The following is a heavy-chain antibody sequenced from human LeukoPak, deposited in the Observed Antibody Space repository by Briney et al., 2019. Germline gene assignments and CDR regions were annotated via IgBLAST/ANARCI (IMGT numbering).Heavy chain of an antibody. Sequence: KPGGSLRLSCAASGFTFSNAWMSWVRQAPGKGLEWVGRIKSKTEGGTTDYAAPVKGRFTISRDESKNTLYLQMNSLKTEDTAEYYCTTDWSHYDYVWGTNRYGAFDIWGQGTMVTVSS. CDR1: GFTFSNAW. D-gene: IGHD3-16*02. J-gene: IGHJ3*02. CDR3: TTDWSHYDYVWGTNRYGAFDI. CDR2: IKSKTEGGTT. V-gene: IGHV3-15*01.